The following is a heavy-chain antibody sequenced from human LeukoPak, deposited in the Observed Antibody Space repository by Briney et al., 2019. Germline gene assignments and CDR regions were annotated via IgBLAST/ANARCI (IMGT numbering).Heavy chain of an antibody. D-gene: IGHD3-16*01. CDR1: GGTFSSYA. J-gene: IGHJ5*02. CDR2: IIPIFGTA. CDR3: ARVGLIAQFDP. V-gene: IGHV1-69*01. Sequence: SVEVSCTASGGTFSSYAIRWVRQAPGRGREWMGGIIPIFGTANYAQKFEGRVTITADESTSTAYMELSSLRSEDTAVYYCARVGLIAQFDPWGQGPLVTVSS.